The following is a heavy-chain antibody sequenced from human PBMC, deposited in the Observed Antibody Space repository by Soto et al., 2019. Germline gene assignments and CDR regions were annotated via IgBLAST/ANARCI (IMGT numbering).Heavy chain of an antibody. J-gene: IGHJ6*02. CDR3: ARSKGGSGYYCYYGIDV. CDR2: INHSGST. CDR1: GGSFSGYY. D-gene: IGHD3-16*01. Sequence: SETLSLTCAVYGGSFSGYYWSWIRQPPGKGLEWIGEINHSGSTNYNPSLKSRVTISVDTSKNQFSLNLSSVTAADTAVYYCARSKGGSGYYCYYGIDVWGQGTTVTVSS. V-gene: IGHV4-34*01.